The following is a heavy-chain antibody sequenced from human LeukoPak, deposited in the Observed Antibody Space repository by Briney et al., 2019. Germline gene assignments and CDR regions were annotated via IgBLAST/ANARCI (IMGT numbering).Heavy chain of an antibody. Sequence: GGSLRLSCAASGFTFSSYAMSWVRQAPGKGLEWVAVIWYDGSNKYYADSVKGRFTISRDNSKNTLYLQMNSLRAEDTAVYYCARAPESSSGWWYGMDVWGQGTTVTVSS. CDR1: GFTFSSYA. CDR3: ARAPESSSGWWYGMDV. D-gene: IGHD6-19*01. J-gene: IGHJ6*02. V-gene: IGHV3-33*08. CDR2: IWYDGSNK.